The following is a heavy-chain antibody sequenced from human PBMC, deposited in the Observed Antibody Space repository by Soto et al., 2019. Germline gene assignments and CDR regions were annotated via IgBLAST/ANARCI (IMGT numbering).Heavy chain of an antibody. V-gene: IGHV4-34*01. Sequence: QVQLQQWGAGLLKPSETLSLTCAVYGVSFNANYWSWIRQSPGKGLEWIGEINHSGRTNYNPSLKGRLTMSFDTSKNQFSLRLSSVTAADTSVYYCAGGRDTIFGVVSYFYFGMDAWGQGTKVSVSS. CDR1: GVSFNANY. D-gene: IGHD3-3*01. CDR2: INHSGRT. CDR3: AGGRDTIFGVVSYFYFGMDA. J-gene: IGHJ6*02.